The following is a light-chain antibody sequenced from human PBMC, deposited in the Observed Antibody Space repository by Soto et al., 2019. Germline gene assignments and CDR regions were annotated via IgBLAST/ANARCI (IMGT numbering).Light chain of an antibody. J-gene: IGLJ1*01. CDR3: SSYTSDSSYV. Sequence: QSALTQPASVSVSPGQSITISCTGTSSDVGLYDYVSWYQQHPGKAPQLMIYAVSNRPSGVSNRFSASKSGNTASLFISGLQAEDEADYYCSSYTSDSSYVFGSGTKVT. V-gene: IGLV2-14*01. CDR1: SSDVGLYDY. CDR2: AVS.